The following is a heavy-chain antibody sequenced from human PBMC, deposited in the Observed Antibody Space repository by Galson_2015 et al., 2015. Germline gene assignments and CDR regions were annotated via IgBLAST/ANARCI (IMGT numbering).Heavy chain of an antibody. Sequence: QSGAEVKKPGESLKISCKGSGDSFTTYWIAWVRQVPGRGLEWMVDIYPGDSDTRYSPSFHGQVTISADKSISTAYLQWSSLKASDSAMYYCARRPAHYYGMDVWGQGTTVTVSS. J-gene: IGHJ6*02. CDR3: ARRPAHYYGMDV. CDR1: GDSFTTYW. D-gene: IGHD6-6*01. CDR2: IYPGDSDT. V-gene: IGHV5-51*03.